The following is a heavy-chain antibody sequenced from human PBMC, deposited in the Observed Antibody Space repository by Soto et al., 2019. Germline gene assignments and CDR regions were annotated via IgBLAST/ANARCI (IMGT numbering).Heavy chain of an antibody. J-gene: IGHJ6*02. V-gene: IGHV4-31*03. CDR2: IYYSGST. CDR3: ARAEIDYDFWSGYVGGMDV. Sequence: SETLSLTCTVSGGSISSGGYYWSWIRQHPGKGLEWIGYIYYSGSTYYNPSLKSRVTISVDTSKNQFSLKLSSVTAADTAVYYCARAEIDYDFWSGYVGGMDVWGQGTTVTVSS. D-gene: IGHD3-3*01. CDR1: GGSISSGGYY.